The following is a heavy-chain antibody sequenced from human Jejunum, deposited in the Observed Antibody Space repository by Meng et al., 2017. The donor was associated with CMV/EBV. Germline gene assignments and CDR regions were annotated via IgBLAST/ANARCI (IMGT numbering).Heavy chain of an antibody. D-gene: IGHD3-3*01. V-gene: IGHV1-58*01. Sequence: QWVRQARGQRLEWIGWIVVGSGNTNYAQKFQERVTITRDMSTSTAYMELSSLRSEDTAVYYCAAGQGHDFWSGYLPGLWDYYGMDVWGQGTTVTVSS. CDR3: AAGQGHDFWSGYLPGLWDYYGMDV. J-gene: IGHJ6*02. CDR2: IVVGSGNT.